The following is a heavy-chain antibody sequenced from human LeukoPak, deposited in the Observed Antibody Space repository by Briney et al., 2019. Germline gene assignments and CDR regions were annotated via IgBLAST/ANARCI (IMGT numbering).Heavy chain of an antibody. V-gene: IGHV3-30*02. CDR1: GFTFSSYS. Sequence: GGSLRLSCAASGFTFSSYSMHWVRQAPGKGLEWVAFIRYDGSNKYYADSVKGRFTISRDNSKNTLYLQMNSLRAEDTAVYYCAKGQQLVLDYWGQGTLVTVSS. J-gene: IGHJ4*02. D-gene: IGHD6-13*01. CDR3: AKGQQLVLDY. CDR2: IRYDGSNK.